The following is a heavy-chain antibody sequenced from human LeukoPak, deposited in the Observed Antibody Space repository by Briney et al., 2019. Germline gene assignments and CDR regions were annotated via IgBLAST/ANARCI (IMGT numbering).Heavy chain of an antibody. CDR3: ARRGGGGSGSYYKGVYYGMNV. V-gene: IGHV4-30-4*01. D-gene: IGHD3-10*01. CDR1: GGSISSGDYY. J-gene: IGHJ6*02. CDR2: IYYSGST. Sequence: SETLSLTCTVSGGSISSGDYYWSWIRQPPGKGLEWIGYIYYSGSTNYNPSLKSRVTISVDTSKNQFSLKLSSVTAADTAVYYCARRGGGGSGSYYKGVYYGMNVWGQGTTVTVSS.